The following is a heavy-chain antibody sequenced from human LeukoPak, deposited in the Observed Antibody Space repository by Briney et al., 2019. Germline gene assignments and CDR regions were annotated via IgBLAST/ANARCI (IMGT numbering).Heavy chain of an antibody. J-gene: IGHJ4*02. CDR2: IYHTGET. V-gene: IGHV4-4*07. D-gene: IGHD3-10*01. Sequence: SETLSLTCTVSGGSISSYYWSWIRQPAGEGLEWIASIYHTGETHYHPSLKSRVSISVDTSNNQFSLRSTSATAADTAMYYCARGRFAELLFDIWGQGTLVTVSS. CDR3: ARGRFAELLFDI. CDR1: GGSISSYY.